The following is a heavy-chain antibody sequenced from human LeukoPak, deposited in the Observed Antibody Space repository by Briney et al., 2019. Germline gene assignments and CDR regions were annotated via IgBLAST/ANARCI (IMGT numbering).Heavy chain of an antibody. CDR1: GFTFSSYA. J-gene: IGHJ3*02. Sequence: PGGSLRLSCAASGFTFSSYAMHWVRQAPGKGLEWVAVISYDGSNKYYADSVKGRFTISRDNSKNTLYLQMNSLRAEGTAVYYCARDDGSMIVVEDAAFDIWGQGTMVTVSS. CDR2: ISYDGSNK. V-gene: IGHV3-30*01. D-gene: IGHD3-22*01. CDR3: ARDDGSMIVVEDAAFDI.